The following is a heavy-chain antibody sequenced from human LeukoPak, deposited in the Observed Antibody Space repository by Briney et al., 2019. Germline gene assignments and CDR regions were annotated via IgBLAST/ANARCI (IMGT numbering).Heavy chain of an antibody. J-gene: IGHJ4*02. CDR1: GYTFTSYD. V-gene: IGHV1-8*03. CDR2: MNPNSGNT. D-gene: IGHD3-9*01. CDR3: ARAPGPYDILTGYDY. Sequence: GASVKVSCKASGYTFTSYDINWVRQATGQGLEWMGWMNPNSGNTGYAQKFLGRVTITRNTSISTAYMELSSLRSEDTAVYYCARAPGPYDILTGYDYRGQGTLVTVSS.